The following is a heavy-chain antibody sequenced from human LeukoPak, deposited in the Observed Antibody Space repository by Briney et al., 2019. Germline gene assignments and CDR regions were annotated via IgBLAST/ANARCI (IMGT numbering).Heavy chain of an antibody. D-gene: IGHD6-19*01. CDR1: GFTFSSYW. V-gene: IGHV3-7*01. CDR2: IKQDGSEK. CDR3: ARDRPWLPAYYFDY. J-gene: IGHJ4*02. Sequence: PGGSLRLSCAASGFTFSSYWMSWVRQAPGKGLEWVANIKQDGSEKYYVDSVKGRFTISRDNAKNSLYLQMNSLRAEDTAVYYCARDRPWLPAYYFDYWGQGTLVTVSS.